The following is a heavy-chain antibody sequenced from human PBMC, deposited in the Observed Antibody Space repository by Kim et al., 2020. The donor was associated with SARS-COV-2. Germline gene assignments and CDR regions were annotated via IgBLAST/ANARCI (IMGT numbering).Heavy chain of an antibody. CDR2: INAGSGLT. CDR1: GYTFTTYS. CDR3: ARRLVD. D-gene: IGHD1-26*01. Sequence: ASVKVSCKASGYTFTTYSIHWVRQAPGQRLEWMGWINAGSGLTKYSQKFQGRATITSDASAGTAYLELTSLTSDDTAVYYCARRLVDWGQGSQVTVYS. J-gene: IGHJ4*02. V-gene: IGHV1-3*01.